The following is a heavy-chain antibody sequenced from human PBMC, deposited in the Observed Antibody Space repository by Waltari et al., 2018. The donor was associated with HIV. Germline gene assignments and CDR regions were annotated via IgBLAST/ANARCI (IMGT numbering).Heavy chain of an antibody. CDR1: GYTFTAYY. CDR2: VYPNTGDT. Sequence: QVQLLQSGAEVKKPGASVKVSCKASGYTFTAYYIHWVRQAPGQGLEWMGWVYPNTGDTNYAQKFQGRVTMARDASIRTVSMELSRPRSDDTAVYYCVRQMTFYDAFDIWGQGTLVTVSA. V-gene: IGHV1-2*02. J-gene: IGHJ3*02. CDR3: VRQMTFYDAFDI.